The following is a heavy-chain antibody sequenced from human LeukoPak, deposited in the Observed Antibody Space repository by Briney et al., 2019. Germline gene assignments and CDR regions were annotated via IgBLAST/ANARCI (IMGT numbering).Heavy chain of an antibody. CDR2: FYHSGST. V-gene: IGHV4-38-2*02. CDR1: GYSISSDYY. D-gene: IGHD1-26*01. CDR3: ARFYSGSYPWYFDL. J-gene: IGHJ2*01. Sequence: SETLSLTCTVSGYSISSDYYWGWIRPPPGKGLEWIGSFYHSGSTYYNPSLKSRVTISVDTSKNQFSLKLSSVTAADTAVYYCARFYSGSYPWYFDLWGRGTLVTVSS.